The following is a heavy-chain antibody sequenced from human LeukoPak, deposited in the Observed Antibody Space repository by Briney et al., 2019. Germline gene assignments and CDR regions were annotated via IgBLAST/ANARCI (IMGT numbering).Heavy chain of an antibody. Sequence: SETLSLTCAVYGGSFSGYYWSWIRQPPGKGLEWIGEINHSGSTNYNPSLKSRVTISVDTPKNQFSLKLSSVTAADTAVYYCARGQARRFLEWSRDYYGMDVWGQGTTVTVSS. J-gene: IGHJ6*02. V-gene: IGHV4-34*01. D-gene: IGHD3-3*01. CDR1: GGSFSGYY. CDR2: INHSGST. CDR3: ARGQARRFLEWSRDYYGMDV.